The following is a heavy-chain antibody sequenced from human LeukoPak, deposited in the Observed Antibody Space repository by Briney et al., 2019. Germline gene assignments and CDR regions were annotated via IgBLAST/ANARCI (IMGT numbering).Heavy chain of an antibody. CDR3: ARPGYYYDSSGYFVH. CDR1: GYTFTSYY. Sequence: ASVKVSCKASGYTFTSYYMHWVRPAPGQGLEWRGIIYPSGGSTSYAQKFQGRVTMTRDTSTSTVYMELSSLRSEDTAVYYCARPGYYYDSSGYFVHWGQGTLVTVSS. V-gene: IGHV1-46*01. CDR2: IYPSGGST. D-gene: IGHD3-22*01. J-gene: IGHJ1*01.